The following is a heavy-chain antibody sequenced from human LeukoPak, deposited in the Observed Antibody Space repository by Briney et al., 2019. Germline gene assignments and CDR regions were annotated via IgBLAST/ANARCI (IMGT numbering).Heavy chain of an antibody. D-gene: IGHD3-9*01. CDR3: ARHLIPPYDILTGDKYNWFDP. V-gene: IGHV4-4*07. CDR2: IYTSGST. CDR1: GGSISSYD. Sequence: SETLSLTCTVSGGSISSYDWSWIRQPAGKGLEWIGRIYTSGSTNYNPSLKSRVTMSVDTSKNQFSLKLSSVTAADTAVYYCARHLIPPYDILTGDKYNWFDPWGQGTLVTVSS. J-gene: IGHJ5*02.